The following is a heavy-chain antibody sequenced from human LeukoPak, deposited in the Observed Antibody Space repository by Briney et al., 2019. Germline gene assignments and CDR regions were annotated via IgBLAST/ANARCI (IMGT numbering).Heavy chain of an antibody. CDR2: IIPIFGTA. V-gene: IGHV1-69*01. Sequence: GASVKVSCKASGGTFSSYAISWVRQAPGQGLEWMGGIIPIFGTANYAQKFQGRVTITADESTSTAYMELSSLRSEDTAVYYCASGVGSYYGSGYAFDIWGQGTVVTVSS. CDR1: GGTFSSYA. D-gene: IGHD3-10*01. CDR3: ASGVGSYYGSGYAFDI. J-gene: IGHJ3*02.